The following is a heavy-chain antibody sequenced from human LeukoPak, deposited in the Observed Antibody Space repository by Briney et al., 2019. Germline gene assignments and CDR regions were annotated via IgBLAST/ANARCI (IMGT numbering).Heavy chain of an antibody. CDR2: TYYRSKWYN. CDR3: VRSVTGDRSNWFDP. Sequence: SQTLSLTCAISGDSVSSNRAAWNWIRQSPSRGLEWPGRTYYRSKWYNDYAVSVKSRITINPDTSKNQFSLQLNSVTPEDTAVYYCVRSVTGDRSNWFDPWGQGTLVTVSS. J-gene: IGHJ5*02. D-gene: IGHD7-27*01. CDR1: GDSVSSNRAA. V-gene: IGHV6-1*01.